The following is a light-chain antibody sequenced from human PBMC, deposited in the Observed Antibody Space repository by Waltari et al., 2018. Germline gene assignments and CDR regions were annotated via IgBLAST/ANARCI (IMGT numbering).Light chain of an antibody. Sequence: QSVLTQPPSASGNPGPTVTISCSGGNSNIGSHSVDWYQQFPGTAPKLLLYGRNRRPSGVPDRFSGSKSGTSASLAISGLRSEDEADYYCATWDESLNGVVIGGGNKLSVL. CDR1: NSNIGSHS. J-gene: IGLJ3*02. V-gene: IGLV1-47*01. CDR3: ATWDESLNGVV. CDR2: GRN.